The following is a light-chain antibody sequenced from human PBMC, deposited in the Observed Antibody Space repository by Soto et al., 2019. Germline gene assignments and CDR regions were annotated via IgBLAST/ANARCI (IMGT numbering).Light chain of an antibody. V-gene: IGKV3-20*01. CDR3: QQYGVSPQT. CDR1: QSVGSS. Sequence: EIVLTQSPGTLSLSPGERATLSCRASQSVGSSLSWYQQKPGQAPRLLFYGASNRATAIPDRFSGSGFVTDFTLTITRLEPEDFAVYYCQQYGVSPQTFGPGTKVDIK. J-gene: IGKJ1*01. CDR2: GAS.